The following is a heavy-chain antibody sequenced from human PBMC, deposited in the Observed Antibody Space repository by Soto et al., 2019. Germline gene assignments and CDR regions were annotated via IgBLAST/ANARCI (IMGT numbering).Heavy chain of an antibody. CDR2: IHYSGST. V-gene: IGHV4-59*01. CDR1: SGSISSYY. Sequence: PSETLSLTCTVSSGSISSYYWSWIRQPPGEGLQWIGYIHYSGSTKYNPSLKSRVTISVDTSKNQFSLKLSSVTAADTAVYYCARGIMGTNYYYYGMDVWGQGTTVTVSS. CDR3: ARGIMGTNYYYYGMDV. J-gene: IGHJ6*02. D-gene: IGHD1-26*01.